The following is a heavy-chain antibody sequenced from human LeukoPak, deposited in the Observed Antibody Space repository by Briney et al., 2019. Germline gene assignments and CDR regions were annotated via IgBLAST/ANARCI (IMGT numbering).Heavy chain of an antibody. J-gene: IGHJ3*02. Sequence: GASVKVSCKASGGTLSSYAISWVRQAPGQGLEWMGGIIPIFGTANYAQKFQGRVTITTDESTSTAYMELSSLRSEDTAVYYCARGFRPNYLNDAFDIWGQGTMVTVSS. CDR1: GGTLSSYA. CDR2: IIPIFGTA. V-gene: IGHV1-69*05. CDR3: ARGFRPNYLNDAFDI. D-gene: IGHD1-7*01.